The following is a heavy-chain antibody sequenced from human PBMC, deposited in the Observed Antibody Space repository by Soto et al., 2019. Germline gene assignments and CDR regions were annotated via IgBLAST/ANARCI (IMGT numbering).Heavy chain of an antibody. J-gene: IGHJ5*02. CDR3: AKSGGTAYDFWSGQNWFDP. Sequence: GGSLRLSCAASGFTFSSYAMSWVRQAPGKGLEWVSAISGSGGSTYYADSVKGRFTISRDNSKNTLYLQMNSLRAEDTAVYYCAKSGGTAYDFWSGQNWFDPWGQGTLVTVSS. V-gene: IGHV3-23*01. CDR1: GFTFSSYA. CDR2: ISGSGGST. D-gene: IGHD3-3*01.